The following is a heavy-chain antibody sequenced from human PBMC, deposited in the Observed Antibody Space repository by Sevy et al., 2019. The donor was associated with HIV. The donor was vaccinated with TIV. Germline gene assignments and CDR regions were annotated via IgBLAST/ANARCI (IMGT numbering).Heavy chain of an antibody. CDR2: ISSSSSYI. CDR1: GFTFFSYS. CDR3: ARGRSEGVYRGFDP. D-gene: IGHD3-10*01. J-gene: IGHJ5*02. V-gene: IGHV3-21*01. Sequence: GGSLRLSCAASGFTFFSYSMNWVRQAPGKGLEWVSSISSSSSYIYYADSVKGRFTISRDNAKNSLYLQMNSLRAEDTAIYYCARGRSEGVYRGFDPWGQGTLVTVSS.